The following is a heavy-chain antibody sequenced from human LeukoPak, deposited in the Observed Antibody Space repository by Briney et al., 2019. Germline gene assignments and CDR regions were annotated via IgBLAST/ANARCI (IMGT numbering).Heavy chain of an antibody. CDR2: ISYDGSNK. V-gene: IGHV3-30*18. Sequence: GVSLRLSCAASGFTFSSYGMHWVRQAPGKGLEWVAVISYDGSNKYYADSVKGRFTISRDNSENTLYLQMNSLRAEDTAVYYCAKDETTSGYDYVWGSDPNYFDYWGQGTLVTVSS. J-gene: IGHJ4*02. D-gene: IGHD3-16*01. CDR3: AKDETTSGYDYVWGSDPNYFDY. CDR1: GFTFSSYG.